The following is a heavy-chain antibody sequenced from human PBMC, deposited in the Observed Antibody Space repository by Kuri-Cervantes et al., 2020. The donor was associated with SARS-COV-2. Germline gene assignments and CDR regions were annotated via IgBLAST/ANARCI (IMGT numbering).Heavy chain of an antibody. J-gene: IGHJ4*02. CDR2: IGYDGSRK. CDR3: AKEGSSGLYGGD. Sequence: LSLTCEASGFIFSRDGMHWVRQAPGKGLELVAAIGYDGSRKHYSDSLKGRFTISRDNSQNTVYLQMSTLRDDDTAVYYCAKEGSSGLYGGDWGQGALVTVSS. D-gene: IGHD6-19*01. V-gene: IGHV3-30*18. CDR1: GFIFSRDG.